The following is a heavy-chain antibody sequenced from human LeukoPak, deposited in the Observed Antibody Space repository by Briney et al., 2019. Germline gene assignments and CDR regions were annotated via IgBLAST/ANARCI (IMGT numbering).Heavy chain of an antibody. CDR2: ISYDGSNK. J-gene: IGHJ4*02. D-gene: IGHD3-10*01. Sequence: GGSLRLSCAASGFTFSSYAMHWVRQAPSKGLEWVAVISYDGSNKYYADSVKGRFTISRDNSKNTLYLQMNSLRAEDTAVYYCAREITMVRGFIPFNYWGQGTLVTVSS. CDR1: GFTFSSYA. CDR3: AREITMVRGFIPFNY. V-gene: IGHV3-30-3*01.